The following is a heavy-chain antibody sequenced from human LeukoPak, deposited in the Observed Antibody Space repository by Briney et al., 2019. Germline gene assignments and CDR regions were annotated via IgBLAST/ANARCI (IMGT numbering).Heavy chain of an antibody. J-gene: IGHJ5*02. CDR1: GFTFSSFA. V-gene: IGHV3-23*01. D-gene: IGHD4-17*01. CDR2: ITGTHYTT. CDR3: TKDPNGDYVGAFDP. Sequence: RGSLRLSCAASGFTFSSFAMTWVRQAPGKGLEWVSSITGTHYTTYNTDSVKGRFTISRDNSKNTLYLQMNSLRADDTAVYYCTKDPNGDYVGAFDPWGQGTLVTVSS.